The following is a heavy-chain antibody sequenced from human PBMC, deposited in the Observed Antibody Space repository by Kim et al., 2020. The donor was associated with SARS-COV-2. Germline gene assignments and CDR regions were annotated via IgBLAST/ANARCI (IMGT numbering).Heavy chain of an antibody. D-gene: IGHD6-19*01. V-gene: IGHV3-7*04. Sequence: YRDSRKGPVTLARDNAKNSLYLQMSSRKPDDTALYYCARAVAANWFDPWGQGTLVTVSS. CDR3: ARAVAANWFDP. J-gene: IGHJ5*02.